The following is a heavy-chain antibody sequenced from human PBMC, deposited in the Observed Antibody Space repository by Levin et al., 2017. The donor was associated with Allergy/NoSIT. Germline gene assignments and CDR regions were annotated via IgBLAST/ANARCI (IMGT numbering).Heavy chain of an antibody. CDR1: GFTFSGYT. V-gene: IGHV3-21*01. J-gene: IGHJ3*02. CDR3: ASDGSYDTLDI. D-gene: IGHD6-6*01. CDR2: ISSSSTYI. Sequence: PGGSLRLSCAASGFTFSGYTLNWVRQAPGKGLEWVSSISSSSTYIYYADSLKGRFTISRDYAKNSLSLQMNSLRVEDTAVYYCASDGSYDTLDIWGQGTMVTVSS.